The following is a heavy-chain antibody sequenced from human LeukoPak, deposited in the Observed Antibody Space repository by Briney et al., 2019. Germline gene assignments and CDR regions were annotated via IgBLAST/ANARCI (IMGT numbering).Heavy chain of an antibody. J-gene: IGHJ4*02. CDR2: IYYSGIT. CDR3: ARGYPGGKNRTTGSFDY. Sequence: PSETLSLTCTVSGGSVSSYYWSWIRQPPGKGLEWIAFIYYSGITNYTPSLTGRVTISIDTSKNQFSLNLSSVTAADTAVYYCARGYPGGKNRTTGSFDYRGRGTLVPVPT. CDR1: GGSVSSYY. D-gene: IGHD1-1*01. V-gene: IGHV4-59*02.